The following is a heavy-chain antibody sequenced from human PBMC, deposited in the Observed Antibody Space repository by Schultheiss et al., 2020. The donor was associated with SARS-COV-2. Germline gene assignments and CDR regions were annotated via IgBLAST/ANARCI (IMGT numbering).Heavy chain of an antibody. Sequence: SQTLSLTCTVSGGSVSSGSYYWSWIRQPPGKGLEWIGYIYYSGSTNYNPSLKSRVTISVDTSKNQFSLKLSSVTAADTAVYYCAREIVVVVAATRLDYWGQGTLVTVSS. CDR3: AREIVVVVAATRLDY. D-gene: IGHD2-15*01. CDR1: GGSVSSGSYY. J-gene: IGHJ4*02. V-gene: IGHV4-61*01. CDR2: IYYSGST.